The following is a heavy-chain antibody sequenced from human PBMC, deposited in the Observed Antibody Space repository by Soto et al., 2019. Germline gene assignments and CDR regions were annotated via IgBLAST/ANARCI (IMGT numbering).Heavy chain of an antibody. CDR2: LSGSGGDT. D-gene: IGHD3-16*02. CDR3: AKRGGYDYVWKSYRPDY. CDR1: GFTFSSYA. J-gene: IGHJ4*02. Sequence: EVQLLESGGDLVQPGGSLRLSCVASGFTFSSYAMSWVRQAPGKGLEWVSTLSGSGGDTYYADSVNVRFTISRDKSKNTLYLQMDRLRVEDTAVYYCAKRGGYDYVWKSYRPDYWGQGTLVTVSS. V-gene: IGHV3-23*01.